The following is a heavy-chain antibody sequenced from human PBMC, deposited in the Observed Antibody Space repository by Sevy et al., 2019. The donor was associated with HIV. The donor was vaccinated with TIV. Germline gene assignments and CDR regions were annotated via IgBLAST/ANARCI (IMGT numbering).Heavy chain of an antibody. Sequence: GGSLRLSCAASGFTFSSYAMSWVRQAPGKGLEWVSAISGSGGSTYYADSVKGRFTISRDNSKNTLYLQMNSLRAEDTAVYYCAKATYDFWSGPIDYWGQRTLGTVSS. CDR2: ISGSGGST. V-gene: IGHV3-23*01. J-gene: IGHJ4*02. D-gene: IGHD3-3*01. CDR3: AKATYDFWSGPIDY. CDR1: GFTFSSYA.